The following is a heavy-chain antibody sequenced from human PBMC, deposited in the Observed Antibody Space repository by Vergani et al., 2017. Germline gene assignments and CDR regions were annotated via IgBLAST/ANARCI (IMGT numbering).Heavy chain of an antibody. J-gene: IGHJ5*02. D-gene: IGHD2-2*01. CDR1: GGSISSFY. Sequence: QVQLQESSPGLVKPSETLSLTCTVSGGSISSFYWSWIRQPPGKGLEWIWYISYSGGTNYNPSLKSRVTISVDTSKNQFSLKLTSVTAADTAVYYCASGKGFFELLSWGQGTLVTVSS. CDR3: ASGKGFFELLS. V-gene: IGHV4-59*01. CDR2: ISYSGGT.